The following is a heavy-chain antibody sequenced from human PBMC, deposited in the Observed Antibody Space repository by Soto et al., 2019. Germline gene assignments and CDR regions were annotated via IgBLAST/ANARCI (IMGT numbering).Heavy chain of an antibody. D-gene: IGHD3-10*01. J-gene: IGHJ4*02. CDR1: GYTFTSYG. Sequence: GASVKVSCKASGYTFTSYGISWVRQAPGQGLEWMGWISAYNGNTNYAQKLQGRVTMTTDTSTSTAYMELRSLRSDDTAVYYCASGDPYYYGSGSYYNDQFDYWGQGTLVTVSS. V-gene: IGHV1-18*01. CDR2: ISAYNGNT. CDR3: ASGDPYYYGSGSYYNDQFDY.